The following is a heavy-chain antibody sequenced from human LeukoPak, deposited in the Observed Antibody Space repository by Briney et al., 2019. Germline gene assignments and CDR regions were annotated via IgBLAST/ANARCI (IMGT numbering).Heavy chain of an antibody. V-gene: IGHV1-2*02. CDR3: AREYDRGVIPLMLNWFAP. CDR1: GYTFTGYY. CDR2: INPNSGGT. D-gene: IGHD3-10*01. J-gene: IGHJ5*02. Sequence: ASVKVSFKASGYTFTGYYMHWVRQAPGQGLEWMGWINPNSGGTNYSQKFQGRVTMTRDTSIRTAYMELSRLRSDDTAVYYCAREYDRGVIPLMLNWFAPWGQGTLVTVSS.